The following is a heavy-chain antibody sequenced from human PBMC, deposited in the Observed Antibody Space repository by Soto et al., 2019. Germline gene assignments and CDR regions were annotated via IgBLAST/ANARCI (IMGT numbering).Heavy chain of an antibody. CDR3: ARAKTRLSAHTPIVY. V-gene: IGHV1-69*13. CDR1: GYTFTDYK. D-gene: IGHD3-22*01. Sequence: GASVKVSCKTSGYTFTDYKLHWVRQAPGQGLEWMGGIIPIFGTANYAQKFQGRVTITADESTSTAYMELSSLRSEDTAVYYCARAKTRLSAHTPIVYWGQGTLVTVSS. J-gene: IGHJ4*02. CDR2: IIPIFGTA.